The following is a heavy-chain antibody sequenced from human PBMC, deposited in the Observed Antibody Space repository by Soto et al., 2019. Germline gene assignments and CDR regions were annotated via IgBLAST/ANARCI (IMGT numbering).Heavy chain of an antibody. Sequence: ASVKVSCKASGYTCTSYGISWVLQAPGQGLEWMGWISAYNGNTNYAQKLQGRVTMTTDTSTSTAYMELRSLRSDDTAVYYCARLPVGYYYDSSGLFDYWGQGTLVTVSS. D-gene: IGHD3-22*01. CDR3: ARLPVGYYYDSSGLFDY. V-gene: IGHV1-18*01. CDR2: ISAYNGNT. CDR1: GYTCTSYG. J-gene: IGHJ4*02.